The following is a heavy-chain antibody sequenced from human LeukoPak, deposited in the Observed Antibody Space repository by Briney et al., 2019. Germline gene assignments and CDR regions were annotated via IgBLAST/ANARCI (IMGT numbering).Heavy chain of an antibody. CDR2: TYYRSKWYN. CDR1: GDSVSSNSAA. Sequence: SQTLSLTCAISGDSVSSNSAAWNWIRQFPSRGLEWLGRTYYRSKWYNDYAVSVKSRITINPDTSKNQFSLRLNSVTPEDTAVYYCARVAGSSRVFWFDHWGQGTLVTVSS. D-gene: IGHD6-13*01. J-gene: IGHJ5*02. V-gene: IGHV6-1*01. CDR3: ARVAGSSRVFWFDH.